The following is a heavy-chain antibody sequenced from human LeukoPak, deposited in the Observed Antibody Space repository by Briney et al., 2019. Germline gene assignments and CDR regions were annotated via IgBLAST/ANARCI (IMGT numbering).Heavy chain of an antibody. CDR3: ARLSCSSTSCYMDLYYFDY. CDR1: GYSFTSYW. D-gene: IGHD2-2*02. CDR2: IYPGDSDT. Sequence: GESLKISCKGSGYSFTSYWIGWVRQMPGKGLEWMGIIYPGDSDTRYSPSFQGQVTISADKSISTAYLQWSSLKASDTAMYYCARLSCSSTSCYMDLYYFDYWGQGTLVTVSS. V-gene: IGHV5-51*01. J-gene: IGHJ4*02.